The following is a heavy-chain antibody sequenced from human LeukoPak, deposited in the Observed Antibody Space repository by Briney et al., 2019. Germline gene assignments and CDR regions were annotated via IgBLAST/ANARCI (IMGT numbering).Heavy chain of an antibody. CDR3: ARMFRSSWYINWFDP. D-gene: IGHD6-13*01. CDR1: GGSFSGYY. Sequence: SETLSLTCAVYGGSFSGYYWSWIRQPPGKGLEWIGSIYHSGSTSYNPSLKSRLTISVDTSKNQFSLKLNFVAAADTAMYYCARMFRSSWYINWFDPWGQGTLVTVSS. V-gene: IGHV4-34*01. J-gene: IGHJ5*02. CDR2: IYHSGST.